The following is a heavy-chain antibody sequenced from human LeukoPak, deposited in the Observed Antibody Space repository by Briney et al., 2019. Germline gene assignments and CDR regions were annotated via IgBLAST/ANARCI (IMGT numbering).Heavy chain of an antibody. CDR1: GYTLTELS. CDR3: ATGNCSGGSCYSVDWFDP. D-gene: IGHD2-15*01. Sequence: ASVKVSCKVSGYTLTELSMHWVRQAPGKGLEWMGGFDPEDGETIYAQKFQGRVTMAEDTSTDTAYMELSSLGSEDTAVYYCATGNCSGGSCYSVDWFDPWGQGTLVTVSS. V-gene: IGHV1-24*01. CDR2: FDPEDGET. J-gene: IGHJ5*02.